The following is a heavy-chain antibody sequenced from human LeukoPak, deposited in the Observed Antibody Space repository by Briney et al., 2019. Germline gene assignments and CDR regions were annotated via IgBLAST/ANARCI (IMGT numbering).Heavy chain of an antibody. D-gene: IGHD2-21*02. Sequence: SETLSLTCSVSGGSFSDYFWSWIRQPPGKGLEWIGEINDGGSTNYNPSFMTRVTVSVDRSKNDFSLPMSSVTAADTAVYYCARFSKITRGDWGDAFDIWGQGTTVTVSS. CDR1: GGSFSDYF. CDR3: ARFSKITRGDWGDAFDI. J-gene: IGHJ3*02. CDR2: INDGGST. V-gene: IGHV4-34*01.